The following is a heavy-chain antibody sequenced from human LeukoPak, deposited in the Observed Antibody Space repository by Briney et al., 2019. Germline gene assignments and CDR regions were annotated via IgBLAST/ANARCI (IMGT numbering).Heavy chain of an antibody. Sequence: GGSLRLSCAASGFTLSSYGMHWVRQAPGKGLEWVAVISYDGSNKYSADSVKGRFTISRDNSKNTLYLQMNSLIPEDTAVYYCAKEVSQYSSRGYYYGMDVWGQGTTVTVSS. D-gene: IGHD6-19*01. CDR2: ISYDGSNK. V-gene: IGHV3-30*18. CDR3: AKEVSQYSSRGYYYGMDV. CDR1: GFTLSSYG. J-gene: IGHJ6*02.